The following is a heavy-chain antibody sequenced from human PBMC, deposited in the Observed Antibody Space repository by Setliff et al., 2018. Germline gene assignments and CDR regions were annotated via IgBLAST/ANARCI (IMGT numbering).Heavy chain of an antibody. D-gene: IGHD3-9*01. CDR3: ARAPNDLGVDWLFNNYFDY. Sequence: PSETLSLTCNVSGGSVSSGYYYWDWIRQPPGKGLEWIGTVYYTGRTYYNPSLKSRVTIAVDAPDNHFSLKLRSVTAADTAVYYCARAPNDLGVDWLFNNYFDYWGHGTLVTVS. J-gene: IGHJ4*01. CDR2: VYYTGRT. V-gene: IGHV4-39*02. CDR1: GGSVSSGYYY.